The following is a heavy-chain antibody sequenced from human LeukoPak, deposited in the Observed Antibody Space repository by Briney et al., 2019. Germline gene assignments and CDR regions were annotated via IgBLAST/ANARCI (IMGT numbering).Heavy chain of an antibody. V-gene: IGHV4-4*07. D-gene: IGHD1-26*01. J-gene: IGHJ3*02. Sequence: TSETLSLTCTVSGGSISSYYWSWIRQPAGKGLEWIGRIYTSGSTNYNPSLKSRVTISVDTSKNQFSLKLSSVTAADTAVYYCARPLSGSYPDAFDIWGQGTMVTVSS. CDR2: IYTSGST. CDR1: GGSISSYY. CDR3: ARPLSGSYPDAFDI.